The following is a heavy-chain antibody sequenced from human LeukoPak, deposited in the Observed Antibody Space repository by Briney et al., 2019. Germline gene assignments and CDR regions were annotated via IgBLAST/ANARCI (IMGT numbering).Heavy chain of an antibody. V-gene: IGHV4-59*08. CDR3: ARHGIYGGTPSYFDY. Sequence: SETLSLTCTVSGGSIRSHYWSWIRQFSGKGLEWIGYIFYSGSPYCNPSLRSRVTISVDSFDNQVSLRLSSVTAADTAVYYCARHGIYGGTPSYFDYWGQGTLVTVSS. CDR2: IFYSGSP. D-gene: IGHD4-23*01. CDR1: GGSIRSHY. J-gene: IGHJ4*02.